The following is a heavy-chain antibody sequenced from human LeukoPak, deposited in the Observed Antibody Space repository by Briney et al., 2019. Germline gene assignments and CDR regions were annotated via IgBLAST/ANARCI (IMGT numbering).Heavy chain of an antibody. V-gene: IGHV4-4*07. Sequence: TSETLSLTCTVSGGSISSHYWSWIRQPAGKGLEWIGRVYTSGSTNYNPSLKSRVTMSVDTSKNQFSLKLSSVTAADTAVYYCARDRGAVRAAAEPYFDYWGQGTLVTVSS. CDR3: ARDRGAVRAAAEPYFDY. CDR2: VYTSGST. D-gene: IGHD6-13*01. CDR1: GGSISSHY. J-gene: IGHJ4*02.